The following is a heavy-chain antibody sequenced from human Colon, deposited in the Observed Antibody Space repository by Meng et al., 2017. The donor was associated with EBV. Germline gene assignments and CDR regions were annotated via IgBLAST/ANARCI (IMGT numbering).Heavy chain of an antibody. V-gene: IGHV4-34*01. CDR1: GGSFRDYY. D-gene: IGHD3-10*01. CDR3: ARRGPSGNFSP. CDR2: IDHKGNT. Sequence: GQLQKWGAGLFKPSATLSRSCAVYGGSFRDYYWTRIRHPPGKGLEWIGEIDHKGNTKYNPSLKSRVTISLDTSKKQFSLKVSSVTAADSAVYYCARRGPSGNFSPWSQGALVTVSS. J-gene: IGHJ5*02.